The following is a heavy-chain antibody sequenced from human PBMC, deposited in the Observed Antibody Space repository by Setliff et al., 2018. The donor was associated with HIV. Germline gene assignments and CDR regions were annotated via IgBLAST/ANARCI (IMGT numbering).Heavy chain of an antibody. CDR1: GGSVGSGSYY. J-gene: IGHJ4*02. CDR3: ARDPPGYGDSKDY. D-gene: IGHD4-17*01. Sequence: KTSETLSLTCSVSGGSVGSGSYYWSWIRQSPGKGLEWLGYIYYSGSTTYNPSLRSRVTISIDTSKNQFSLNLRSMTAADTAVYYCARDPPGYGDSKDYWGQGKLVTVSS. CDR2: IYYSGST. V-gene: IGHV4-61*01.